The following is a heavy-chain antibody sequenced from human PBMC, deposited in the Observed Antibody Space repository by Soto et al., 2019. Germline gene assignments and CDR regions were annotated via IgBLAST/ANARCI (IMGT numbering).Heavy chain of an antibody. CDR2: ISYDGSNK. CDR1: GFTFSSYA. D-gene: IGHD2-15*01. CDR3: ARDWLLPYCSGGSCSSRYYGKDV. Sequence: GGSLRLSCAASGFTFSSYAMHWVRQAPGKGLEWVAVISYDGSNKYYADSVKGRFTISRDNSKNTLYLQMNSLRAEDTAVYYCARDWLLPYCSGGSCSSRYYGKDVWGQVTTVNLSS. V-gene: IGHV3-30-3*01. J-gene: IGHJ6*02.